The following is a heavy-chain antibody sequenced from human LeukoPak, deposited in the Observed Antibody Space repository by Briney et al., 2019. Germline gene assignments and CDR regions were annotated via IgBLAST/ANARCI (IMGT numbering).Heavy chain of an antibody. CDR3: ARGSEDSSGWWGFDY. J-gene: IGHJ4*02. CDR1: GGSISSYY. CDR2: IYYSGGA. Sequence: SETLSLTCTVSGGSISSYYWSWIRQPPGKGLEWIGYIYYSGGANYNASPMRRVTISVDTSNNHFSLKLSSVTAADTAVYYCARGSEDSSGWWGFDYWGQGTLATVSS. D-gene: IGHD6-19*01. V-gene: IGHV4-59*01.